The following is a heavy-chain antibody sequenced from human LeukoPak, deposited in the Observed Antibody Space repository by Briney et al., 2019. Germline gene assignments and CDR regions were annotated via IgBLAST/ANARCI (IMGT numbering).Heavy chain of an antibody. J-gene: IGHJ4*02. Sequence: GGSLRLSCAASGFTFSSYGMHWVRQAPGKGLEWVAVISYDGSNKYYADSVKGRFTISRDNSKNTLYLQMNSLRAEDTAVYYCARSIVGATSLYFDYWGQGTLVTVSS. D-gene: IGHD1-26*01. V-gene: IGHV3-30*03. CDR1: GFTFSSYG. CDR2: ISYDGSNK. CDR3: ARSIVGATSLYFDY.